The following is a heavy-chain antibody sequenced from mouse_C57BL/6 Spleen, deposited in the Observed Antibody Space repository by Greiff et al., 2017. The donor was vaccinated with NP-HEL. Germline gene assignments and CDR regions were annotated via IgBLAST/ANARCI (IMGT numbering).Heavy chain of an antibody. CDR1: GFTFSDYG. J-gene: IGHJ3*01. CDR2: ISSGSSTL. D-gene: IGHD1-1*01. V-gene: IGHV5-17*01. CDR3: ARGHYYVSSWFAY. Sequence: EVKLVESGGGLVKPGGSLKLSCAASGFTFSDYGMHWVRQAPEKGLEWVAYISSGSSTLYYADTVKGRFTISRDNAKNTLFLQMTSLRSEDTAMYYCARGHYYVSSWFAYWGQGTLVTVSA.